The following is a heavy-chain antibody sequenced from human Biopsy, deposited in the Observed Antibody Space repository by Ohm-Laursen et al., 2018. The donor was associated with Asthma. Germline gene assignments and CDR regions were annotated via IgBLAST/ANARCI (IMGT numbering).Heavy chain of an antibody. CDR2: ISYDGGNK. CDR3: AREGIAVAHFDY. CDR1: GFTFSSYA. V-gene: IGHV3-30-3*01. D-gene: IGHD6-19*01. J-gene: IGHJ4*02. Sequence: SLRLSCTASGFTFSSYAMHWVRQAPGKGLEWVAVISYDGGNKYYADSVKGRFTISRDNSKNTLYLQMNSLRAEDTAVYYCAREGIAVAHFDYWGQGTLVTVSS.